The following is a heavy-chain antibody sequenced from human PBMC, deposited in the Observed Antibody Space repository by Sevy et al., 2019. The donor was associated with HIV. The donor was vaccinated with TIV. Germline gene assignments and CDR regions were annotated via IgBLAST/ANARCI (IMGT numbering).Heavy chain of an antibody. CDR3: AKDSGDSGYDLYGYYYYGMDV. CDR1: GFTFSSYG. Sequence: GGSLRLSCAASGFTFSSYGMHWVRQAPGKGLEWVAFIRYDGSNKYYADSVKGRFTISGDNSKNTLYLQMNSLRAEDTAVYYCAKDSGDSGYDLYGYYYYGMDVWGQGTTVTVSS. CDR2: IRYDGSNK. J-gene: IGHJ6*02. V-gene: IGHV3-30*02. D-gene: IGHD5-12*01.